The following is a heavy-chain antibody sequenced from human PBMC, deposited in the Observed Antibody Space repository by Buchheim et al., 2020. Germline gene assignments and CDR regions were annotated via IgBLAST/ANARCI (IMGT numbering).Heavy chain of an antibody. V-gene: IGHV5-51*01. J-gene: IGHJ4*02. CDR2: VYPGDFDT. CDR3: ARGYDRSGYYFDF. CDR1: GYSFMNYW. Sequence: EVQLVQSGAEVKKPGESLKISCKGSGYSFMNYWIGWVRQMPGKGLEWMGIVYPGDFDTSHSPSFQGHVTISVDKTISTAYLQWSSLKAADSAMYYCARGYDRSGYYFDFWGQGT. D-gene: IGHD3-22*01.